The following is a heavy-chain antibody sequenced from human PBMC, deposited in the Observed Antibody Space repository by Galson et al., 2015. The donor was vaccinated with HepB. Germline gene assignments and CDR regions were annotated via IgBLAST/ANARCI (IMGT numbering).Heavy chain of an antibody. V-gene: IGHV4-34*01. CDR2: INHSGST. J-gene: IGHJ4*02. CDR3: ARVFRRRHPIVATIHFDY. CDR1: GGSFSGYY. Sequence: ETLSLTCAVYGGSFSGYYWSWIRQPPGKGLEWIGEINHSGSTNYNPSLKSRVTISVDTSKNQFSLKLSSVTAADTAVYYCARVFRRRHPIVATIHFDYWGQGTLVTVSS. D-gene: IGHD5-12*01.